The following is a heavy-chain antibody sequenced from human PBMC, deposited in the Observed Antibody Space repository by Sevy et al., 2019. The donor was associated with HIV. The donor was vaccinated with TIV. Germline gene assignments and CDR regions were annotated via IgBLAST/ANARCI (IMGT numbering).Heavy chain of an antibody. CDR1: GFTFNRYS. J-gene: IGHJ1*01. D-gene: IGHD1-1*01. CDR3: ALERLSSDVAEYFQN. Sequence: GGSLRLSCAASGFTFNRYSMHWVRQAPGKGLEWVATISFDATSKHYPDSLKGRFTIARDNSQNSLFLQMDSLRAEDTAVYYCALERLSSDVAEYFQNWGQGILVTVSS. CDR2: ISFDATSK. V-gene: IGHV3-30-3*01.